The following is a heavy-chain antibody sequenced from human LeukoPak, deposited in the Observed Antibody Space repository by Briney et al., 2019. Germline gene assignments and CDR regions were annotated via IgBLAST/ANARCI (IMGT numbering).Heavy chain of an antibody. J-gene: IGHJ3*02. CDR3: ARVDYSSGWHVQIDAFDI. CDR1: GYRFISYG. Sequence: ASVKVSCKASGYRFISYGISWVRQAPGRGLEWMGWISAYNGNTNYTQKLQGRVTMTTDTYTTTAYMELRSLRFDDTAVYYCARVDYSSGWHVQIDAFDIWGQGTEVTVSS. V-gene: IGHV1-18*01. D-gene: IGHD6-19*01. CDR2: ISAYNGNT.